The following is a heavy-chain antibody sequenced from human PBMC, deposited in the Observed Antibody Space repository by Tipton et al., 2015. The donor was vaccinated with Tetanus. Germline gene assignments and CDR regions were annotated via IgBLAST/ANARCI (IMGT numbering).Heavy chain of an antibody. J-gene: IGHJ4*02. CDR1: GFTFSGHW. Sequence: SLRLSCVASGFTFSGHWMYWVRQAPGKGLVWVSRINSDGTSTTYADSVKGRFTISRDNAKNTLYLQVNSLRAEDTAVYYCARMQSGSYFDLWGPGILVTVSS. CDR3: ARMQSGSYFDL. V-gene: IGHV3-74*01. CDR2: INSDGTST. D-gene: IGHD1-26*01.